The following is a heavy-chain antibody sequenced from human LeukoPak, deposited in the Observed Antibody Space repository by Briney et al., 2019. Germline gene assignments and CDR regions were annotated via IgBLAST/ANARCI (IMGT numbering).Heavy chain of an antibody. Sequence: ASVKVSCKASGYTFTSYDINWARQATGQGLEWMGWMNPNSGNTGYAQKFQGRVTMTRNTSISTAYMELSSLRSEDTAVYYCAREGYYYDSSGYSLYYFDYWGQGTLVTVSS. V-gene: IGHV1-8*01. CDR2: MNPNSGNT. J-gene: IGHJ4*02. CDR3: AREGYYYDSSGYSLYYFDY. CDR1: GYTFTSYD. D-gene: IGHD3-22*01.